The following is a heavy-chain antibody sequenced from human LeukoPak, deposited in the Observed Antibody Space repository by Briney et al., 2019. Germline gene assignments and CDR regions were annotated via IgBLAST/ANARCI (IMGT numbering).Heavy chain of an antibody. Sequence: GGSLRLSCAGSGLTFSSHGMSWVRQAPGKGLEWVSLISGSGGGTYYADSVKGRFTISRDNSKNTLYLQMSSLRVDDTAIYYCASGVYYGSGFYRYDYYWGQGTLVTVSS. D-gene: IGHD3-10*01. V-gene: IGHV3-23*01. J-gene: IGHJ4*02. CDR2: ISGSGGGT. CDR1: GLTFSSHG. CDR3: ASGVYYGSGFYRYDYY.